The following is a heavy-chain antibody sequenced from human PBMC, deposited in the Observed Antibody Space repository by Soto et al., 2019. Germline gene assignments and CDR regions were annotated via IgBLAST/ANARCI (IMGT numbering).Heavy chain of an antibody. Sequence: QVQLQESGPGLAKPSQTLSLTCTVSGASLSSGGYYWTWIRQVPGKALEWIGYIFHTGTTFYNTSLKIRVVMSIEKSDNQFSLNLKSVTAADTAVYYCSRGLGYDSNARFLAAFDVWGQGTMVTVSS. CDR1: GASLSSGGYY. J-gene: IGHJ3*01. V-gene: IGHV4-31*03. D-gene: IGHD3-22*01. CDR2: IFHTGTT. CDR3: SRGLGYDSNARFLAAFDV.